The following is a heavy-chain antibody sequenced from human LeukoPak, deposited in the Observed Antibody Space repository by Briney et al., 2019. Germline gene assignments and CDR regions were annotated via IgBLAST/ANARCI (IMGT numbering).Heavy chain of an antibody. D-gene: IGHD3-3*01. CDR3: ARDSYDFIDY. CDR1: GFTFSSYS. Sequence: GGSLRLSCAASGFTFSSYSMSWVRQAPGKGLEWVSSISRSTSYTYYADSVKGRFTISSDNAKNPLYLQMNSLRAEDTAVYYCARDSYDFIDYWGQGTLVTVSS. CDR2: ISRSTSYT. J-gene: IGHJ4*02. V-gene: IGHV3-21*01.